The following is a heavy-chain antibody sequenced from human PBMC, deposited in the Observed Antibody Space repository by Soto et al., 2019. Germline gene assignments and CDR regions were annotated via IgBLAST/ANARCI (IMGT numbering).Heavy chain of an antibody. V-gene: IGHV3-30*18. CDR2: ISYDGSNK. CDR1: GFTFSSYG. D-gene: IGHD2-2*02. Sequence: PGGSLRLSCAASGFTFSSYGMHWVRQAPGKGLEWVAVISYDGSNKYYADSVKGRFTISRDNSKNTLYLQMNSLRAEDTAVYYCAKERDQLLYIFDYWGQGTLVTVSS. CDR3: AKERDQLLYIFDY. J-gene: IGHJ4*02.